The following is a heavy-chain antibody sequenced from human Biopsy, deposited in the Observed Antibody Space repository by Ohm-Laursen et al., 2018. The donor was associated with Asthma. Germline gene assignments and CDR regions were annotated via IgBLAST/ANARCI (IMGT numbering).Heavy chain of an antibody. V-gene: IGHV3-30*03. CDR1: GFSFSRYG. CDR2: ISFDGSNK. Sequence: SLRLSCAASGFSFSRYGMHWVRQAPGKGLEWVAVISFDGSNKYYGDSVKGRFTIARDNSKNTLYLQMNSPRAEDTAVYYCARSIYDFWSGYYGMDVWGQGTTVTVSS. D-gene: IGHD3-3*01. J-gene: IGHJ6*02. CDR3: ARSIYDFWSGYYGMDV.